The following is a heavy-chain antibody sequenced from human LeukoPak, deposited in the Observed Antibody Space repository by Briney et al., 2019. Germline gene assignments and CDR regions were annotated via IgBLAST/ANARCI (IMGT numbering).Heavy chain of an antibody. CDR3: ARRASVGATNYGPVSY. D-gene: IGHD1-26*01. Sequence: GGSLRLSCAASGFTFSSYAMHWVRQAPGKGLEWVAVISYDGSNKYYADSVKGRFTISRDNSKNTLYLQMSSLRAEDTAVYYCARRASVGATNYGPVSYWGQGTLVTVSS. CDR2: ISYDGSNK. CDR1: GFTFSSYA. V-gene: IGHV3-30-3*01. J-gene: IGHJ4*02.